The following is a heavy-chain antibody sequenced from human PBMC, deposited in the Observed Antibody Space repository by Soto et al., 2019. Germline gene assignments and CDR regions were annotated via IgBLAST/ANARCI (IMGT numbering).Heavy chain of an antibody. Sequence: GGSLRLSCAASGFTLSYYGMSWVRQAPGKGLEWVSAVSPNGQGIYYADSVRGRLTISRDISKNTVFLHMDSLRAEDTAVYYWAKDRNYPRDYFHYWGQGTLVTVSS. J-gene: IGHJ4*02. CDR1: GFTLSYYG. CDR3: AKDRNYPRDYFHY. V-gene: IGHV3-23*01. CDR2: VSPNGQGI. D-gene: IGHD3-10*01.